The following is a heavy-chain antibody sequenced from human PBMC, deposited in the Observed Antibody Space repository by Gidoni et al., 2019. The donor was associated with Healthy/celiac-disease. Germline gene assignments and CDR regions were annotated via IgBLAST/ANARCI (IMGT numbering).Heavy chain of an antibody. CDR1: GFPVDDYC. J-gene: IGHJ4*02. D-gene: IGHD2-15*01. V-gene: IGHV3-20*04. Sequence: EVQLVESGGGGVLPGGSLRLPCAASGFPVDDYCMSWVRQVQGKVLAWVSGINWNGGSTCYADSVKGRFTISRDNAKNSLYLQMNRLRAEDTALYYCARDRAPYGGNLLDYWGQGTLVTVSS. CDR2: INWNGGST. CDR3: ARDRAPYGGNLLDY.